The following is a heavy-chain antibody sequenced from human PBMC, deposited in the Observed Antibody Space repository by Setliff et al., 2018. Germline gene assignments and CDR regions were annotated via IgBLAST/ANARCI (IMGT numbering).Heavy chain of an antibody. CDR3: AGDLLRSSSWRPDVFDV. CDR1: GYTFSRNY. J-gene: IGHJ3*01. CDR2: ISGYNVHT. D-gene: IGHD6-13*01. Sequence: ASVKVSCKAYGYTFSRNYITWVRQAPVRGLEWMGWISGYNVHTEYAQKSRHKFTMTTDTSTSTAYMVLRSLIFDHTAIYYCAGDLLRSSSWRPDVFDVWGQGTMVTVSS. V-gene: IGHV1-18*01.